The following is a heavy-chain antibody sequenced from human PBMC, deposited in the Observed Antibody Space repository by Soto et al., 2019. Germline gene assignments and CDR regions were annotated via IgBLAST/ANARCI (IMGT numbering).Heavy chain of an antibody. CDR1: GFTFSSYA. Sequence: EVQLVESGGGLVQPGGSLRLSCAASGFTFSSYAMHWVRQAPGKGLEYVSAISSNGGSTYYANSVKGRFTISRDNSKNTLNLQMGCLRAEDMAVYYCARVGGSGSYYYYYMDVWGKGTTVTVSS. D-gene: IGHD3-10*01. V-gene: IGHV3-64*01. J-gene: IGHJ6*03. CDR3: ARVGGSGSYYYYYMDV. CDR2: ISSNGGST.